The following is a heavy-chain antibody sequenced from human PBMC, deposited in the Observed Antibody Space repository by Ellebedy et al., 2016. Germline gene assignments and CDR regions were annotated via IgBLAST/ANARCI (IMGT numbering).Heavy chain of an antibody. CDR1: GFTFRYYY. J-gene: IGHJ4*02. Sequence: GESLKISCAASGFTFRYYYMSWIRQAPGKGLEWVSYISSSGTTIYYADSVKGRFTISRDNAKYSLHLQMNTLRPEDTAVYYCARWRGPDYVWGSYRWYYFDYWGQGTLVTVSS. CDR2: ISSSGTTI. CDR3: ARWRGPDYVWGSYRWYYFDY. V-gene: IGHV3-11*01. D-gene: IGHD3-16*02.